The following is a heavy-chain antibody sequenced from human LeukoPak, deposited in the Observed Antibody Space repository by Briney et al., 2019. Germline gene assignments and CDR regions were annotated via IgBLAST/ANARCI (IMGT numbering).Heavy chain of an antibody. CDR3: ASGYSGYDSVYYYYYGMDV. Sequence: SQTLSLTCTVSGGSISSGGYYWSWIRQHPGKGLEWIGYIYYSGSTYYNPSLKSRVTISVDTSKNQFSLKLSSVTAADTAVYYCASGYSGYDSVYYYYYGMDVWGQGTTVTVSS. J-gene: IGHJ6*02. V-gene: IGHV4-31*03. CDR1: GGSISSGGYY. D-gene: IGHD5-12*01. CDR2: IYYSGST.